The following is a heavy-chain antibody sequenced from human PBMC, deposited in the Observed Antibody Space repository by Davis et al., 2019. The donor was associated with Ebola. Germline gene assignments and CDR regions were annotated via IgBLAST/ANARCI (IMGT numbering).Heavy chain of an antibody. D-gene: IGHD4-17*01. CDR3: ARHDYGDSHFDY. CDR2: IYSDGST. CDR1: GFTFSSYS. Sequence: GESLKISCAASGFTFSSYSMNWVRQAPGKGLEWVSLIYSDGSTYYADSVKGRFTISRDNAKNSLYLQMNSLRAEDTAVYYCARHDYGDSHFDYWGQGTLVTVSS. V-gene: IGHV3-66*04. J-gene: IGHJ4*02.